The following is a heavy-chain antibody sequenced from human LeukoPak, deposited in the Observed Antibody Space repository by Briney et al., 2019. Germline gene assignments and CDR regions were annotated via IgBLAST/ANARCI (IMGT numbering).Heavy chain of an antibody. V-gene: IGHV3-23*01. CDR3: AKDPRGHCSGGSCYFDY. CDR1: GFTFSYYG. D-gene: IGHD2-15*01. CDR2: FSGSGGRT. Sequence: QSGGSLRLSCAASGFTFSYYGMSWVRQAPGKGLEWVSAFSGSGGRTYYADSVKGRFTIARDNSKTTLYLQMNSLRAEDTAVYYCAKDPRGHCSGGSCYFDYWGQGTLVTVSS. J-gene: IGHJ4*02.